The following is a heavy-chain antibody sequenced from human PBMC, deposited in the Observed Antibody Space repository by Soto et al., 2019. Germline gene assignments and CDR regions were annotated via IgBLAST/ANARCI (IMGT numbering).Heavy chain of an antibody. CDR3: AYSSGWDNWFDP. J-gene: IGHJ5*02. CDR2: IYYSGST. Sequence: SETLSLTCTVSGGSISSYYWSWIRQPPGKGLEWIGYIYYSGSTNYNPSLKSRVTISVDTSKNQFSLKLSSVTAADTAVYYCAYSSGWDNWFDPWGQGTLVTVSS. D-gene: IGHD6-19*01. V-gene: IGHV4-59*01. CDR1: GGSISSYY.